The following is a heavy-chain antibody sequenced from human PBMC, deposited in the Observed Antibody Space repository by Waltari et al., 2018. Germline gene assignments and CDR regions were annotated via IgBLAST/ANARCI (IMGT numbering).Heavy chain of an antibody. V-gene: IGHV1-69*04. CDR2: IIPILGIA. CDR1: GGTFSSYA. CDR3: ARGLEQLRPYYYYMDV. Sequence: QVQLVQSGAEVKKPGSSVKVSCKASGGTFSSYAISWVRQAPGQGLEWMGGIIPILGIANYAQKFQGRVTITADESTSTAYMELSSLRSEDTAVYDCARGLEQLRPYYYYMDVWGKGTTVTVSS. J-gene: IGHJ6*03. D-gene: IGHD6-13*01.